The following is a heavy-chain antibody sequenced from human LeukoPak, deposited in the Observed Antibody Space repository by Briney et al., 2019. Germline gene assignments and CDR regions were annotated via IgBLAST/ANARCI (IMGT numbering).Heavy chain of an antibody. CDR2: MNQDGSAI. D-gene: IGHD6-19*01. CDR1: GFTFSRHW. Sequence: GGSLRLSCAASGFTFSRHWVSWVRQVPGEGLERVAHMNQDGSAIYYVDSVKGRFTISRDNDKNSLYLQMNGLTVADTAVYYCARTVPGHPDDYFDYWGQGTLVTVSS. V-gene: IGHV3-7*01. J-gene: IGHJ4*02. CDR3: ARTVPGHPDDYFDY.